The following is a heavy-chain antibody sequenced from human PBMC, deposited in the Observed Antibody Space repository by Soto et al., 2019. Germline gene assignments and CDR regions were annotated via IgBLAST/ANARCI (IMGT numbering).Heavy chain of an antibody. CDR2: TYYRSKWYN. J-gene: IGHJ3*02. CDR1: GDSVSSNSAA. V-gene: IGHV6-1*01. D-gene: IGHD3-10*01. Sequence: SQTLSLTCAISGDSVSSNSAAWNWIRQSPSRGLEWLGRTYYRSKWYNDYAVSVKSRITINPDTSKNQFSLQLNSVTPEDTAVYYCARDLLQDMVRGDLDAFDIWGQGTMVTVSS. CDR3: ARDLLQDMVRGDLDAFDI.